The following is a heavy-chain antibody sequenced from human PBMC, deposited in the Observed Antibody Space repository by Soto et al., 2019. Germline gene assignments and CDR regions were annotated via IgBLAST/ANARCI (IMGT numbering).Heavy chain of an antibody. D-gene: IGHD3-16*01. CDR1: GFSLSTSGMC. J-gene: IGHJ6*03. Sequence: SGPTLVNPTQTLTLTCTFSGFSLSTSGMCVSWIRQPPGKALEWLARIDWDDDKYYSTSLKTRLTISKDTSKNQVVLTMTNMDPVDTATYYCARSTRITFGGVIPGRGYYYVEVWGKGTTVTVPS. CDR3: ARSTRITFGGVIPGRGYYYVEV. V-gene: IGHV2-70*11. CDR2: IDWDDDK.